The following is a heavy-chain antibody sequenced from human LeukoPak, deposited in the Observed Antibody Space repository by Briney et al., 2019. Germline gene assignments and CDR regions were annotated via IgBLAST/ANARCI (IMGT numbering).Heavy chain of an antibody. CDR3: ARLGSYHDF. D-gene: IGHD1-26*01. J-gene: IGHJ4*02. CDR2: IHSSGGS. Sequence: PSETLSLTCTVSGASISNYYWSWLRQTPEKGLEWMGNIHSSGGSSYYPSLKSRLTMSIDTSRNQLSLKLTSVTAADTAAYFCARLGSYHDFWGQGALVTVSS. CDR1: GASISNYY. V-gene: IGHV4-4*09.